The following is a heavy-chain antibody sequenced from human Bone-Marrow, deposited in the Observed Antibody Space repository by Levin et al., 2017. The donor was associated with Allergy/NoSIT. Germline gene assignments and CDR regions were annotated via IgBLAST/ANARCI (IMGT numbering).Heavy chain of an antibody. CDR2: ISGSGGST. CDR1: GFTFSSYA. D-gene: IGHD3-10*01. J-gene: IGHJ6*02. CDR3: AKVGYYGSGSDYNVPQVGGMDG. Sequence: GESLKISCAASGFTFSSYAMSRVRQAPGKGLEWVSAISGSGGSTYYADSVKGRFTISRDNSKNTLYLQMNSLRAEDTAVYYCAKVGYYGSGSDYNVPQVGGMDGWGQGTTVTVSS. V-gene: IGHV3-23*01.